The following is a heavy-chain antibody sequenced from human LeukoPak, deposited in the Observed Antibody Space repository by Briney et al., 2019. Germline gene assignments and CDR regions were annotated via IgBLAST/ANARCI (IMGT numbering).Heavy chain of an antibody. CDR1: GFTFSSYA. Sequence: PGGSLRLSCAASGFTFSSYAMSWVREAPGKGLEGVSAISGSGGSTYYADSVKGRFTISRDNSKNTLYLQMNSLKTEDTAVYYCTSLHDYGSGDYWGQGTLVTVSS. CDR2: ISGSGGST. D-gene: IGHD4/OR15-4a*01. J-gene: IGHJ4*02. CDR3: TSLHDYGSGDY. V-gene: IGHV3-23*01.